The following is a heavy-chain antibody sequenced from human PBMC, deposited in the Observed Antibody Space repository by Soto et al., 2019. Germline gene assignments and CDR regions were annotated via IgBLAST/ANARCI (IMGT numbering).Heavy chain of an antibody. CDR3: ARGQRFSDWFDP. Sequence: KTSETLSLTCTVTGGTIGGYYWTWIRQSAGGGLEWIGRIYSSGSTNYNPSLKSRVTISLDTSMNHFSLRLSSVTAADTAVYYCARGQRFSDWFDPWGQGTLVTVSS. CDR2: IYSSGST. J-gene: IGHJ5*02. CDR1: GGTIGGYY. V-gene: IGHV4-4*07. D-gene: IGHD3-3*01.